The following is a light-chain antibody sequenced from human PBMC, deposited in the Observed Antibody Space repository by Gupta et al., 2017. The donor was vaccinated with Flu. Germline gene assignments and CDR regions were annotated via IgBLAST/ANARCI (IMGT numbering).Light chain of an antibody. CDR1: QDINKW. Sequence: DIQMTQSPSSVSASVGDRVTITCRASQDINKWLTWYQQEPGKAPKLLIYGASSLQSGVPSRFSGSGFGTEFTLTISSLQPEDFATYYCQQANSFPFTFGQGTKLEIK. CDR2: GAS. CDR3: QQANSFPFT. V-gene: IGKV1-12*01. J-gene: IGKJ2*01.